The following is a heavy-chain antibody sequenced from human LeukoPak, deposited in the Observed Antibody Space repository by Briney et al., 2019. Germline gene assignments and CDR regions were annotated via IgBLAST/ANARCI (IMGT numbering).Heavy chain of an antibody. Sequence: NPSETLSLTCTVSGGSISSSSYYGGWIRQPPGKVLEWVGSIYYSGSTYYNPSLKSRFPISVDTSKNQFSLKLSSVTAADTAVYYCVRLDTAMAPLDYWGQGNLVTVSS. CDR1: GGSISSSSYY. CDR2: IYYSGST. CDR3: VRLDTAMAPLDY. D-gene: IGHD5-18*01. J-gene: IGHJ4*02. V-gene: IGHV4-39*01.